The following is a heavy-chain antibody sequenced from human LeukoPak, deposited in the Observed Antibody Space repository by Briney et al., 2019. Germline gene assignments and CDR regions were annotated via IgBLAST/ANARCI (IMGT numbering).Heavy chain of an antibody. CDR3: AKGDGGSSSWYDFYFYGVDV. CDR2: ISNDGSKR. Sequence: GGSLRLSCVVSGFTFSNYAMHWVRQAPGKGLEWVAVISNDGSKRHYADAVKGRLSISRDNSKNALSLQFNSLRGDDTAVYYCAKGDGGSSSWYDFYFYGVDVWGKGTAVTVSS. J-gene: IGHJ6*04. V-gene: IGHV3-30*18. D-gene: IGHD6-13*01. CDR1: GFTFSNYA.